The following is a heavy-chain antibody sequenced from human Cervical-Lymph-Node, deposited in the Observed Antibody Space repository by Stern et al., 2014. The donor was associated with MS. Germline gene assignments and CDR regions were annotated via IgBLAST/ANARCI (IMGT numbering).Heavy chain of an antibody. CDR2: IDWIDKT. CDR1: GFSLVTSGVR. J-gene: IGHJ4*02. Sequence: ESCPALVKPTQTLTLTCTFSGFSLVTSGVRVSWIRQPPGTALEWLARIDWIDKTCDNTARMTRLTSSKDTSKNQVVLTMTNVDPVDTATYYCARMMGSGYRHYFDYWGQGTPVTVS. CDR3: ARMMGSGYRHYFDY. D-gene: IGHD3-3*01. V-gene: IGHV2-70*04.